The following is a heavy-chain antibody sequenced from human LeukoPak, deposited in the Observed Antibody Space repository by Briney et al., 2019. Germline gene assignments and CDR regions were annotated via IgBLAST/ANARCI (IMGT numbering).Heavy chain of an antibody. V-gene: IGHV3-9*01. J-gene: IGHJ4*02. Sequence: GGSLRLSCAASEFPVSSNYMTWVRQAPGKGLEWVSGISWNSGSIGYADSVKGRFTISRDNAKNSLYLQMNSLRAEDTALYYCAKGSPSLWFGELSFDYWGQGTLVTVSS. CDR1: EFPVSSNY. CDR3: AKGSPSLWFGELSFDY. CDR2: ISWNSGSI. D-gene: IGHD3-10*01.